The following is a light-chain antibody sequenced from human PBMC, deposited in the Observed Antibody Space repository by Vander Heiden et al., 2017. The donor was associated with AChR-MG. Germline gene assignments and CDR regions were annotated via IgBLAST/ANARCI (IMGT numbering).Light chain of an antibody. V-gene: IGLV6-57*03. CDR1: SGSISSNY. CDR3: QYYYSSNFV. J-gene: IGLJ1*01. Sequence: NFMLPQPPSVSESPGTTVTISCTRSSGSISSNYVQWYQPRPGSAPSTVIYEDNQRLSGVPDRFSGSIDSSSTSAALTISGLKTEDDDDYYCQYYYSSNFVFGTGTKVTVL. CDR2: EDN.